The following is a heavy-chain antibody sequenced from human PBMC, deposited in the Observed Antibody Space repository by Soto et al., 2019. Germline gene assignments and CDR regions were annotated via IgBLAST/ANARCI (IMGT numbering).Heavy chain of an antibody. CDR1: GFTFSSYS. V-gene: IGHV3-21*01. D-gene: IGHD1-26*01. J-gene: IGHJ4*01. CDR3: TRSPSGLPFYFDN. Sequence: NPGGSLRLSCAASGFTFSSYSMNWVRQAPGKGLEWVSSISSSSSYIYYADSVKGRFTISRDNAKNSLYLQMNSLRLEDTAVYSCTRSPSGLPFYFDNWGQGTLVTVSS. CDR2: ISSSSSYI.